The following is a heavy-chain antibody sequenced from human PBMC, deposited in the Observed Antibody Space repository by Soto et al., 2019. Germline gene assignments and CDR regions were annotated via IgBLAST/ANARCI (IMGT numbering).Heavy chain of an antibody. Sequence: SQTLSLTCTVSGGSISSSSYYWGWIRQPPGKGLEWIGSIYYSGSTYYNPSLKSRVTISVDTSKNQFSLKLSSVTAADTAVYYCASSGDFQDYYYYYGMDVWGQGTTVTVSS. V-gene: IGHV4-39*01. D-gene: IGHD4-17*01. J-gene: IGHJ6*02. CDR2: IYYSGST. CDR3: ASSGDFQDYYYYYGMDV. CDR1: GGSISSSSYY.